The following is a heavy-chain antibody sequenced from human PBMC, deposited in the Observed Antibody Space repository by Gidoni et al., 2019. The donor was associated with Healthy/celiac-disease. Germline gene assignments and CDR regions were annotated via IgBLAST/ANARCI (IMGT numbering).Heavy chain of an antibody. D-gene: IGHD5-18*01. J-gene: IGHJ4*02. CDR1: GFTFTSYA. Sequence: EVQPLVSGGGLVQPGGSLRLSCAASGFTFTSYAMSWVRQAPGKGLEWVSAISGSGGSTYYADSVKGRFTISRDNSKNTLYLQMNSLRAEDTAVYYCATRGYSYGSIYWGQGTLVTVSS. V-gene: IGHV3-23*01. CDR3: ATRGYSYGSIY. CDR2: ISGSGGST.